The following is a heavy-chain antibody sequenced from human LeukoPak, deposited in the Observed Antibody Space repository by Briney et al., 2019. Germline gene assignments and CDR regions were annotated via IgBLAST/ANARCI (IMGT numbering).Heavy chain of an antibody. D-gene: IGHD5-12*01. CDR2: IYSGGST. V-gene: IGHV3-53*05. J-gene: IGHJ4*02. Sequence: GGSLRLSCAASGLTVSSNSMSWVRQAPGKGLEWVSFIYSGGSTYYADSVKGRFTISRDNSKNTLYLQMNSLRAEDTAVYYCAKLPDIVATEGNYFDYWGQGTLVTVSS. CDR3: AKLPDIVATEGNYFDY. CDR1: GLTVSSNS.